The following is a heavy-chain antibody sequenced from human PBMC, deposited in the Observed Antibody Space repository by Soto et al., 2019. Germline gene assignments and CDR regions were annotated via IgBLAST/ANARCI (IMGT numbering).Heavy chain of an antibody. Sequence: SETLFLTCTVSGASIRSTDYYWSWIRQAPGKGLEWIGYVYYTGSTYYNPSLMSRLTISVDTSKNQFSLKLTSVTAAETAVYYCVRTAREGAVAPHWFDRWGQGTQVTVSS. CDR1: GASIRSTDYY. CDR3: VRTAREGAVAPHWFDR. D-gene: IGHD2-21*02. CDR2: VYYTGST. J-gene: IGHJ5*02. V-gene: IGHV4-30-4*01.